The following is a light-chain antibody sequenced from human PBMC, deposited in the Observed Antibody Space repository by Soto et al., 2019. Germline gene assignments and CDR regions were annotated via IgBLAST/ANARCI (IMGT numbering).Light chain of an antibody. J-gene: IGLJ2*01. CDR1: SSDVGGYNY. V-gene: IGLV2-14*01. CDR3: SSYTSSPHVV. CDR2: DVS. Sequence: QSVLTQPASVSGSPGQSITISCTGTSSDVGGYNYVSWYQQHPGKAPKLMIYDVSNRPSGVSNRFSGSKSGNTASLTISGLQAEDEADYYCSSYTSSPHVVFGGGTKLTV.